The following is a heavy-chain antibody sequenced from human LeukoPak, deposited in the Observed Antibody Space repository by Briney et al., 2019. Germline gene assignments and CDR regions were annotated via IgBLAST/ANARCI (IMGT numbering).Heavy chain of an antibody. CDR2: ISYDGSDK. CDR3: AKDRGSSWYLYYFDA. CDR1: GFTFSSYG. J-gene: IGHJ4*02. V-gene: IGHV3-30*18. Sequence: PGGSLRLSCAASGFTFSSYGMHWVRQAPGKGLEWVAIISYDGSDKYYADSVKGRFTISRDNSKNTLYLQMNSLRTEDTAVYYCAKDRGSSWYLYYFDAWGQGTLVTVSS. D-gene: IGHD6-13*01.